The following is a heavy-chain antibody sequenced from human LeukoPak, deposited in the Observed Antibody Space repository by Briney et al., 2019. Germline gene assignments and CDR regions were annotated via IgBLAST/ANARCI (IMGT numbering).Heavy chain of an antibody. CDR3: ARRTAPFDWLLFAFDI. Sequence: SETLSLTCIVSGGSINSSNDFWGWIRQPPGKGLEWIGSIYYSGGTYYHPSLKSRVTISVDTSKNQFSLKLSSVTAADTAVYYCARRTAPFDWLLFAFDIWGQGTLVTVSS. V-gene: IGHV4-39*01. CDR2: IYYSGGT. J-gene: IGHJ3*02. D-gene: IGHD3-9*01. CDR1: GGSINSSNDF.